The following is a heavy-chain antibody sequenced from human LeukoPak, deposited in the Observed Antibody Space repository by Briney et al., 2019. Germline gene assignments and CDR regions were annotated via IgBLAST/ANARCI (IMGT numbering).Heavy chain of an antibody. J-gene: IGHJ4*02. CDR2: IYYSGSI. Sequence: SETLSLTCTVSGGSISSYYWSWIRQPPGKGLEWIGYIYYSGSINYNPSLKSRVTISGDTSKNQFSLKLSSVTAADTAVYYCARQDILTGYKVYYFDYWGQGTLVTVSS. CDR3: ARQDILTGYKVYYFDY. D-gene: IGHD3-9*01. V-gene: IGHV4-59*08. CDR1: GGSISSYY.